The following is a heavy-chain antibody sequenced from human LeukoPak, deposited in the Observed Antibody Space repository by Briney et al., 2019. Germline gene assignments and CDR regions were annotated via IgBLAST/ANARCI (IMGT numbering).Heavy chain of an antibody. CDR2: IRYDGSNK. V-gene: IGHV3-30*02. Sequence: GGSLRLSCAASGFTFSSYGMHWVRQAPGKGLEWVAFIRYDGSNKYYADSVKGRFTISRDNSKNTLYLQMNSLRAEDTAVYYCAKDHFVDYYESSGYSLDYWGQGTLLTVSS. J-gene: IGHJ4*02. CDR3: AKDHFVDYYESSGYSLDY. CDR1: GFTFSSYG. D-gene: IGHD3-22*01.